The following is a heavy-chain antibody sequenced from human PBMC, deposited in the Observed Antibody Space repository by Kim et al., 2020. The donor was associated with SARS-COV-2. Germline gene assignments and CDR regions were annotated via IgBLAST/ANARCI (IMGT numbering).Heavy chain of an antibody. CDR2: MYYSGST. V-gene: IGHV4-39*07. CDR1: GGSINSGSYH. Sequence: SETLSLTCTVSGGSINSGSYHWGWIRQPPGKGLEWIGSMYYSGSTYYKPSLKSRVTISADTSKNQFSLKLKSVTAADTAVYYCVWFGESLQAYYFDYWGQGTLVTVSS. J-gene: IGHJ4*02. CDR3: VWFGESLQAYYFDY. D-gene: IGHD3-10*01.